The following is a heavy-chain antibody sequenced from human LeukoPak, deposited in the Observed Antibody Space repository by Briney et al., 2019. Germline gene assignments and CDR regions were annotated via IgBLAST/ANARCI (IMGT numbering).Heavy chain of an antibody. CDR2: IYYSGST. J-gene: IGHJ6*02. V-gene: IGHV4-61*01. Sequence: SETLSLTCTVSGGSFSSGSYYWSWIRQPPGKGLEWIGYIYYSGSTNYNPSLKSRVTISVDTSKNQFSLKLSSVTAADTAVYYCAREPTVRGYYGMDVWGQGTTVTVSS. D-gene: IGHD4-11*01. CDR3: AREPTVRGYYGMDV. CDR1: GGSFSSGSYY.